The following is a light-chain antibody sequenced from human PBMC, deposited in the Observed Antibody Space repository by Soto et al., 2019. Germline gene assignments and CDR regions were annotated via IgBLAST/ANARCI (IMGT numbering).Light chain of an antibody. Sequence: QSALTQPASVSGSPGQSITISCTGTSSDIGKYNYVSWFQQHPAKAPKLIIFEVSTRPSGVSNRFSGSKSGNTASLTISGLQAEDEADYYCSSYIGSNINTVVFGGGTKVTVL. CDR2: EVS. J-gene: IGLJ2*01. V-gene: IGLV2-14*01. CDR1: SSDIGKYNY. CDR3: SSYIGSNINTVV.